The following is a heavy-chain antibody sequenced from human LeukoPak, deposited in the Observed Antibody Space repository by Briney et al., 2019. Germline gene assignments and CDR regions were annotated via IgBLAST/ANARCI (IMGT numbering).Heavy chain of an antibody. D-gene: IGHD2-2*01. CDR3: AKYPDQYQLPSGWFDP. V-gene: IGHV3-48*01. J-gene: IGHJ5*02. CDR2: IIRSSSTI. CDR1: GFTFSNYS. Sequence: GGSLRLSCAASGFTFSNYSMNWVRQAPGKGLEWVSYIIRSSSTIYYADSVKGRFTISRDNAKNSLYLQMNSLRAEDTAVYYCAKYPDQYQLPSGWFDPWGQGTLVTVSS.